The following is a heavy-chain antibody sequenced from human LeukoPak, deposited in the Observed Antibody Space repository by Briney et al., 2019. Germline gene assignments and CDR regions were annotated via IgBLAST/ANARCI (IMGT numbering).Heavy chain of an antibody. D-gene: IGHD6-6*01. J-gene: IGHJ3*02. CDR3: ARDYSSCVGRAFDI. CDR2: ISSSSSTI. Sequence: GGSLRLSCAASGFTFSTYSLNWVRQAPGKGLEWVSYISSSSSTIYYADSVKGRFTISRDNAKNSLYLQMSSLRADDTAVYYCARDYSSCVGRAFDIWGQGTMVTVSS. CDR1: GFTFSTYS. V-gene: IGHV3-48*01.